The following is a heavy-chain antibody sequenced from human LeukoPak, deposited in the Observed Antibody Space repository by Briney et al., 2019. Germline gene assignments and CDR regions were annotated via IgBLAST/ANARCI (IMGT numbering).Heavy chain of an antibody. CDR3: TRDWDLSTKQYKYYFDC. J-gene: IGHJ4*01. V-gene: IGHV3-73*01. D-gene: IGHD1-1*01. Sequence: PGGSLKLSCAASGFTFSGSAMHWVRQASGKGLEWVGRIRSKANSYATAYAASVKGRFTISRDDSKNTAYLQMNSLKTEDTAVYYCTRDWDLSTKQYKYYFDCWGHGTLVTVSS. CDR1: GFTFSGSA. CDR2: IRSKANSYAT.